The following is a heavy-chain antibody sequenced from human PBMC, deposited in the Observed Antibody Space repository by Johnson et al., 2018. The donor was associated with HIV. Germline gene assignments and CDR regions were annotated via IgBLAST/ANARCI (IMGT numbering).Heavy chain of an antibody. CDR1: GFTFSSYA. V-gene: IGHV3-7*05. D-gene: IGHD1-26*01. CDR3: AKAQGSGSYRDAFDI. CDR2: IKQDGSEK. J-gene: IGHJ3*02. Sequence: VQLVESGGGLVQPGGSLRLSCAASGFTFSSYAMSWVRQAPGKGLEWVANIKQDGSEKYYVDSVKGRFTISRNNAKKSLYLQMSSLRAEDTAVYYCAKAQGSGSYRDAFDIWGQGTMVTVSS.